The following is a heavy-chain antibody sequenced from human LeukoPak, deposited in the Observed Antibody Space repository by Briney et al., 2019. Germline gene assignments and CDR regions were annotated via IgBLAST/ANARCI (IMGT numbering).Heavy chain of an antibody. CDR2: ISGSGGST. D-gene: IGHD3-10*01. CDR3: AKAEGYYGSGSSDAFDI. Sequence: GGSLRLSCAASGFTFSSYAMSWVRQAPGKGLEWVSAISGSGGSTYYADSVKGRFTISRDNAKNSLYLQMNSLRAEDTALYYCAKAEGYYGSGSSDAFDIWGQGTMVTVSS. V-gene: IGHV3-23*01. J-gene: IGHJ3*02. CDR1: GFTFSSYA.